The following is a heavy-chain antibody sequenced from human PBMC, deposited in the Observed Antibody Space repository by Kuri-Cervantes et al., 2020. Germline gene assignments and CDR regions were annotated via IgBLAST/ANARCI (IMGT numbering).Heavy chain of an antibody. D-gene: IGHD5-24*01. CDR3: AKGRDGYNYASGFDY. CDR1: GFTFSSYG. J-gene: IGHJ4*02. V-gene: IGHV3-30*18. Sequence: GESLKISCAASGFTFSSYGMHWVRQAPGKGLEWVAILSFDGSNKYYADSVKGRFTISRGNSKNTLYLQMNSLRVEDTAVYYCAKGRDGYNYASGFDYWGQGTPVIVSS. CDR2: LSFDGSNK.